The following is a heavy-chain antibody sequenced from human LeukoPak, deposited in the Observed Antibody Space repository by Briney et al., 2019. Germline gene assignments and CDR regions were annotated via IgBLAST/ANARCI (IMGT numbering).Heavy chain of an antibody. Sequence: PGGSLRLSCAASGFTVSSNYMSWVRQAPGKGLEWVSYISSASNTTHYADSVKGRFTISRGNAKNSLYLQMNSLRAEDTAVYYCARGPQAGEWLRFWGQGTLVTVSS. J-gene: IGHJ4*02. V-gene: IGHV3-48*04. CDR3: ARGPQAGEWLRF. D-gene: IGHD3-3*01. CDR1: GFTVSSNY. CDR2: ISSASNTT.